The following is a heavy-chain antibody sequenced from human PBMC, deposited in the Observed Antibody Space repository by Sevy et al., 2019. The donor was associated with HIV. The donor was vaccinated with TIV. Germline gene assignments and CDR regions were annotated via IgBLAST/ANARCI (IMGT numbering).Heavy chain of an antibody. CDR1: GYTFTTYY. V-gene: IGHV1-46*01. CDR2: IIPSGGST. D-gene: IGHD1-26*01. J-gene: IGHJ4*02. CDR3: ASGTGV. Sequence: ASVKVSCKASGYTFTTYYVHWVRQAPGQGLEWMGIIIPSGGSTTYAQKFQGRVTMTRDTSTSTVYMELSSLISDDTAVDYCASGTGVWGQGTLVTVSS.